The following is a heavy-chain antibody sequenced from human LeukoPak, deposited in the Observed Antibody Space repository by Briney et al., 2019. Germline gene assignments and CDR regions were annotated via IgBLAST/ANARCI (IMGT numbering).Heavy chain of an antibody. V-gene: IGHV3-7*01. J-gene: IGHJ6*02. CDR3: ARDLTPDCSSTSCYPGMDV. CDR1: GFTFSSYW. D-gene: IGHD2-2*01. CDR2: IKQDGSEK. Sequence: GGSLRLSCAASGFTFSSYWMSWVRQAPGKGLEWVANIKQDGSEKYYVDSVKGRFTISRDNAKNSLYLQMNSLRAEDTAVYYCARDLTPDCSSTSCYPGMDVWGQGTTVTVSS.